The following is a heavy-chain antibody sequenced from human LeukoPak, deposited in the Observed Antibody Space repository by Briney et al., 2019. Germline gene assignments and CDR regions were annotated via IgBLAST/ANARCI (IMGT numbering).Heavy chain of an antibody. CDR3: ARRGFSMVRGVIRYFDY. D-gene: IGHD3-10*01. V-gene: IGHV4-34*01. Sequence: SETLPLTCAVYGGSFSGYYWSWIRQPPGKGLEWIGEINHSGSTNYNPSLKSRVTISVDTSKNQFSLKLSSVTAADTAVYYCARRGFSMVRGVIRYFDYWGQGTLVTVSS. J-gene: IGHJ4*02. CDR1: GGSFSGYY. CDR2: INHSGST.